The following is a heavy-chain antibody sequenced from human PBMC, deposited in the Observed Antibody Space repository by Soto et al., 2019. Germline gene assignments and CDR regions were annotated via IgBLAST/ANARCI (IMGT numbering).Heavy chain of an antibody. CDR2: IWYDGSNK. Sequence: GGSLRLSCAASGFTFSSYGMHWVRQAPGKGLEWVEVIWYDGSNKYYADSVKGRFTISRDNSKNTLYLQMNSLRAEDTAVYYCARVGYCSSTSCPQGRDYYYGMDVWGQGTTVTVSS. J-gene: IGHJ6*02. D-gene: IGHD2-2*01. CDR1: GFTFSSYG. CDR3: ARVGYCSSTSCPQGRDYYYGMDV. V-gene: IGHV3-33*01.